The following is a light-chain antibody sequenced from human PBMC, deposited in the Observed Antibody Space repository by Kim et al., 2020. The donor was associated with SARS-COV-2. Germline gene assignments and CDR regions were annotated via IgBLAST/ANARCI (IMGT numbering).Light chain of an antibody. J-gene: IGKJ2*03. CDR1: QSVRSN. V-gene: IGKV3-15*01. Sequence: SVSLGDRATRPCRASQSVRSNLAWYQQKPGQAPRLLIYGASTRATGIPARFSGSGSGTEFSVTISSLQSEDFAVYYCQQYANWPYGFGQGTKLEI. CDR3: QQYANWPYG. CDR2: GAS.